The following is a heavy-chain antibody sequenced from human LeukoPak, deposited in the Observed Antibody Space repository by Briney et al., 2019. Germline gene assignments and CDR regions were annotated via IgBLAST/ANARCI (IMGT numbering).Heavy chain of an antibody. D-gene: IGHD2-2*01. V-gene: IGHV1-46*01. CDR3: VRRMSGYCSSTICRNYAFDM. CDR2: INPSGGST. CDR1: GYTFTSYY. J-gene: IGHJ3*02. Sequence: ASVKVSCKASGYTFTSYYMHWVRQAPGQGLEWMGIINPSGGSTSYAQKFQGRVTMTRNTSITTAYMELSNLRSDDTAVYYCVRRMSGYCSSTICRNYAFDMWGQGTMVTVSS.